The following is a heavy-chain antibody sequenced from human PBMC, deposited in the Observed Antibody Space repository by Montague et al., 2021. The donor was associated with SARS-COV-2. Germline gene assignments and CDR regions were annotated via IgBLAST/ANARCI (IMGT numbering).Heavy chain of an antibody. D-gene: IGHD2-15*01. J-gene: IGHJ6*02. CDR2: IYSGGST. Sequence: SLRLSCAASGFTVSSNYMSWVRQAPGKGLAWVSVIYSGGSTYYADSVKGRFTISRDNSKNTLYLQMNSLSAEDTAVYYFVRDVVVVAATGVHYYYYGMDVWGQGTTVTVSS. CDR1: GFTVSSNY. V-gene: IGHV3-66*01. CDR3: VRDVVVVAATGVHYYYYGMDV.